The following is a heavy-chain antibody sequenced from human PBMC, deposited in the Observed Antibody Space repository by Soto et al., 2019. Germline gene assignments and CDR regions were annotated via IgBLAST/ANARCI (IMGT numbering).Heavy chain of an antibody. Sequence: PGGSLRLSCAASGFTFSNYCIHWVRQAPCKGLEWVAVMSFDGINKYSADSVKGRFTISRDNSQNTLYLEMNSLRAEDTAVYYYEKDVVRQLVRSYYYYYGMDVCGQRTTVAFSS. V-gene: IGHV3-30*18. CDR1: GFTFSNYC. D-gene: IGHD6-6*01. J-gene: IGHJ6*02. CDR2: MSFDGINK. CDR3: EKDVVRQLVRSYYYYYGMDV.